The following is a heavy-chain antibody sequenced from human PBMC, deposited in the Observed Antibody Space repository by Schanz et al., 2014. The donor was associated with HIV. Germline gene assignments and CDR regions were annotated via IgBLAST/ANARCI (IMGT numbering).Heavy chain of an antibody. CDR2: MNPNSGNT. V-gene: IGHV1-8*02. CDR1: GYSFTSYA. Sequence: QVQLVQSGAEVQKPGASVKVSCKASGYSFTSYAINWVRQATGQGLEWMGWMNPNSGNTGYAQKFQGRVTMTGDTSIDTAYLVLSSLRSEDTAVYFCARVPTHYYGSGSYYPFDYWGQGTLVAVSS. CDR3: ARVPTHYYGSGSYYPFDY. J-gene: IGHJ4*02. D-gene: IGHD3-10*01.